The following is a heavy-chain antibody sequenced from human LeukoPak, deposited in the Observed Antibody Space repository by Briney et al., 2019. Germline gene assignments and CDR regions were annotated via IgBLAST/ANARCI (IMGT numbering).Heavy chain of an antibody. CDR3: ARGYGDYAY. V-gene: IGHV4-34*01. CDR1: GGSFSGYY. CDR2: INHSGST. Sequence: PSETLSLTCAVYGGSFSGYYWSWIRQPPGKGLEWIGEINHSGSTNYNPSLKSRATISVDTSKNQFSLKLSSVTAADTAVYYCARGYGDYAYWGQGTLVTVSS. J-gene: IGHJ4*02. D-gene: IGHD4-17*01.